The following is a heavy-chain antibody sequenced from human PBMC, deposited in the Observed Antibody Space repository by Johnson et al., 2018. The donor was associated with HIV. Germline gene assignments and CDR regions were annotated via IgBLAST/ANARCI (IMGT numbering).Heavy chain of an antibody. V-gene: IGHV3-30*04. CDR3: ARDEGLDYGASLGAFDI. Sequence: VQLVESGGGVVQPGRSLRLSCAASGFTFSSYAMHWVRQAPGKGLEWVAVISYDGSDKYYADSVKGRFTISRDSSKNTLYLQMNSLRAEDMAVYYCARDEGLDYGASLGAFDIWGQGTMVTVSS. CDR2: ISYDGSDK. J-gene: IGHJ3*02. D-gene: IGHD4-17*01. CDR1: GFTFSSYA.